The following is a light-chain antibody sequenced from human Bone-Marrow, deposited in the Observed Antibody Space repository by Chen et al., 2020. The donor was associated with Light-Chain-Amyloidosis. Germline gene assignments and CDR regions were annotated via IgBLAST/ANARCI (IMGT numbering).Light chain of an antibody. V-gene: IGKV1-12*01. Sequence: DIQMTHSPSSLSASVGDRVTITCRAGRGIKNWLAWYQQQPGKAPRLLIYAATRLQGGVPSRFSGSGYGTDFTLTINDLQPEDFATYFCQQADSFPLLTFGGGTRVEI. CDR2: AAT. CDR1: RGIKNW. CDR3: QQADSFPLLT. J-gene: IGKJ4*01.